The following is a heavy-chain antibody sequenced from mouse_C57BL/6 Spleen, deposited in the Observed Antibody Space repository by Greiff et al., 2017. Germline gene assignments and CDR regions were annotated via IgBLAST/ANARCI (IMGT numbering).Heavy chain of an antibody. CDR1: GYTFTSYT. CDR3: ARGEXY. V-gene: IGHV1-4*01. Sequence: QVQLQQSGAELARPGASVKMSCKASGYTFTSYTMHWVKQRPGQGLPSSGYTKYNQKFKDKATLTADKSSSTAYMQLSSLTSEDSAVYYCARGEXYWGQGTTLTVSS. J-gene: IGHJ2*01. CDR2: PSSGYT.